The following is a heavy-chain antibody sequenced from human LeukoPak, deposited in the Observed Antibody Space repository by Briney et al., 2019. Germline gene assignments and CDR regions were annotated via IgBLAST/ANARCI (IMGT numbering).Heavy chain of an antibody. J-gene: IGHJ5*02. D-gene: IGHD1-7*01. V-gene: IGHV3-48*03. Sequence: GGSLRLSCAASGFTFSSYEMNWVRQAPGKGLEWVSYISSSGSTIYYADSVKGRFTISRDNAKNSLYLQMNSLRAEDTAVYYCARGLNWKYGWFDPWGQGTLVTVSS. CDR1: GFTFSSYE. CDR3: ARGLNWKYGWFDP. CDR2: ISSSGSTI.